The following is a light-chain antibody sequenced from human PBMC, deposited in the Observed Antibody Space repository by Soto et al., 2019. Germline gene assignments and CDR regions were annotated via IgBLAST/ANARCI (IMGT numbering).Light chain of an antibody. J-gene: IGKJ3*01. Sequence: DIKITQSPSSLSASIGDRVTMTCRASQSISTFLNWYRHRPWKAPELLFYSASILQTGVLARFSGSATWTAFLRSISSLHLEDVGTLICHHTYSTPHFPFGPRAKVHLK. CDR1: QSISTF. V-gene: IGKV1-39*01. CDR3: HHTYSTPHFP. CDR2: SAS.